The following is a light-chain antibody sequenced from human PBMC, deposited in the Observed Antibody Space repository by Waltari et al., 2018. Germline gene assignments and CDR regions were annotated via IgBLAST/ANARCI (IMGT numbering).Light chain of an antibody. CDR3: MQALQTPRT. CDR1: QSLLHSNGYNY. V-gene: IGKV2-28*01. CDR2: LGS. Sequence: DRVSTESALSVPVGRGETASISCRSSQSLLHSNGYNYLDWYLQKPGQSPQLLIYLGSNRASGVPDRFSGSGSGTDVTLKISRVEAEDVGVYYCMQALQTPRTFGGGTKVEIK. J-gene: IGKJ4*01.